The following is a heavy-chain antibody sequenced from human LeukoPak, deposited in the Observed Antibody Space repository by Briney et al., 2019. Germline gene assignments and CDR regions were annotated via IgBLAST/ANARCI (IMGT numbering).Heavy chain of an antibody. J-gene: IGHJ4*02. CDR1: GFTFSSYG. CDR2: IQYDGSNK. D-gene: IGHD2-15*01. V-gene: IGHV3-30*02. CDR3: AKVLGPFDY. Sequence: GGTLRLSCEASGFTFSSYGMHWVRQAPGKGLEWVAFIQYDGSNKYYADSVKGRFTISRDNSKNTLSLQMNSLRAEDTAVYYCAKVLGPFDYWGQGTLVTVSS.